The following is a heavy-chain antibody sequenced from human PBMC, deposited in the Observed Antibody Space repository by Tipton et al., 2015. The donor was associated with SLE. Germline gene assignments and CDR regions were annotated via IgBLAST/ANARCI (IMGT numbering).Heavy chain of an antibody. Sequence: SLRLSCVVSGFRFDDYAMHWVRQAPGKGLEWVSGISWTSGSLGYADSVRGRFTISRDNAKNSLYLQRNSLKTEDTAVYSCVRDSSLWSTDYWGQGTLVTVSS. J-gene: IGHJ4*02. CDR2: ISWTSGSL. CDR3: VRDSSLWSTDY. V-gene: IGHV3-9*01. D-gene: IGHD2-15*01. CDR1: GFRFDDYA.